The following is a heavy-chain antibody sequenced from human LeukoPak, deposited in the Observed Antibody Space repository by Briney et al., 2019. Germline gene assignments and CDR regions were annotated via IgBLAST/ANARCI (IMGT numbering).Heavy chain of an antibody. V-gene: IGHV3-15*01. CDR3: TTAGYCSSTSCSNWFDR. J-gene: IGHJ5*02. CDR2: IKSKTDGGTT. D-gene: IGHD2-2*01. CDR1: GFTFSNAW. Sequence: PGGSLRLSCAASGFTFSNAWRSWVRQAPGKGLEWVGRIKSKTDGGTTDYAAPVKGRCTISRDDSKNTLYLQMNSLKTEDTAVYYCTTAGYCSSTSCSNWFDRWGQGTLVTVSS.